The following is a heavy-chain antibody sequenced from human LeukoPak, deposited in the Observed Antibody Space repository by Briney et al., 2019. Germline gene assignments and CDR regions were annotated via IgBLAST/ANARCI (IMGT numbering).Heavy chain of an antibody. V-gene: IGHV3-48*01. D-gene: IGHD2-15*01. CDR2: ISSSSSTI. Sequence: QAGGSLRLSCAASGFTISSYSMNWVRQAPGKGLEWVSYISSSSSTIYYADSVKGRFTISRDNAKNSLYLQMNSLRAEDTALYYCAKDYSRLTTYYYGMDVWGQGTTVTVSS. CDR3: AKDYSRLTTYYYGMDV. CDR1: GFTISSYS. J-gene: IGHJ6*02.